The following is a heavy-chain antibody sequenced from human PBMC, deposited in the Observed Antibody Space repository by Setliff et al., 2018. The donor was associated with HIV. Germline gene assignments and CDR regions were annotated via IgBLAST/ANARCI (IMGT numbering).Heavy chain of an antibody. V-gene: IGHV4-34*01. CDR1: GGSFSGYC. D-gene: IGHD6-19*01. Sequence: SETLSLTCAVYGGSFSGYCWSWIRQPPGKGLEWIGEINHSGSTNYNPSLKSRVTISVDTSKNQFSLKLSSVTAADTAVYYCAIRGSSGWYVGGYFDYWGQGTLVTVSS. J-gene: IGHJ4*02. CDR3: AIRGSSGWYVGGYFDY. CDR2: INHSGST.